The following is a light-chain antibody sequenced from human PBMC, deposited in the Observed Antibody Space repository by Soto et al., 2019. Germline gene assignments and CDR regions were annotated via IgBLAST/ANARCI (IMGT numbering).Light chain of an antibody. CDR2: EVS. CDR3: SSYTSISSCV. Sequence: PPSPPASVPGSAGQSFTISFTGTISDVGGYNYVSWYQQHPGKAPKLMIYEVSNRPSGVSNRFSGSKSGNTASLTISGLQAEDEADYYCSSYTSISSCVFGTGTKVTV. J-gene: IGLJ1*01. CDR1: ISDVGGYNY. V-gene: IGLV2-14*01.